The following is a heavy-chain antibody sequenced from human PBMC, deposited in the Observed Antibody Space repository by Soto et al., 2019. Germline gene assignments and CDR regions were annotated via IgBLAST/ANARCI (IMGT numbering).Heavy chain of an antibody. D-gene: IGHD3-10*01. CDR1: GFTFSSYG. Sequence: QVQLLESGGGVVQPGRSLRLSCAASGFTFSSYGMHWVRQAPGKGLEWVAVMWYDGSKIYYADSVKGRFTISRDNSKNTLYLQMNSLRAEDTAVYYCARDDIYYGSGSLSFYFDHWGQGTLVSVS. CDR2: MWYDGSKI. CDR3: ARDDIYYGSGSLSFYFDH. V-gene: IGHV3-33*01. J-gene: IGHJ4*02.